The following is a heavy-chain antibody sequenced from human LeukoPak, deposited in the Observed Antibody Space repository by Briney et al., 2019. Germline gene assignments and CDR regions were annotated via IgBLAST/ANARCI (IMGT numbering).Heavy chain of an antibody. Sequence: GGSLRLSCAASGFNIGPYAMYWVRQGPGRGLEWVSVIKADGSGTYYSDSVRGRFTTSRDNSKNSLYLQMSSLTSDDTALYYCATWAFYHNLDVWGQGTTVAVSS. CDR2: IKADGSGT. CDR1: GFNIGPYA. D-gene: IGHD2/OR15-2a*01. J-gene: IGHJ6*02. V-gene: IGHV3-43*02. CDR3: ATWAFYHNLDV.